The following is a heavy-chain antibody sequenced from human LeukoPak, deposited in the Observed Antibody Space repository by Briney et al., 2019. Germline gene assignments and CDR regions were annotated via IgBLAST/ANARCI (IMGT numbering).Heavy chain of an antibody. V-gene: IGHV3-11*05. Sequence: PGGSLRLSCAASGFTFSDYYMSWIRQAPGKGLEWVSYISSSSSYTNYADSVKGRFTISRDNAKNSLYLQMNSLRAEDTALYYCARDRYYGSGSYYNLLAIYYYYGMDVWGQGTTVTVSS. CDR3: ARDRYYGSGSYYNLLAIYYYYGMDV. J-gene: IGHJ6*02. CDR2: ISSSSSYT. CDR1: GFTFSDYY. D-gene: IGHD3-10*01.